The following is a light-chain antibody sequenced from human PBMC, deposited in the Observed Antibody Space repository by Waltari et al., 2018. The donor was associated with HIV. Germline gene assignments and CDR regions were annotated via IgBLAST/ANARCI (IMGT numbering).Light chain of an antibody. Sequence: QLVLTQSPSASASLGASVQLTCTLRSAHSTSAIAWHQQQPEKGPRYLMKLNSDGSHSKGDGIPDRFSGSSSGAERYLTISSLQSDDEADYYCQTWGTGMVFGGGTKLTVL. CDR2: LNSDGSH. V-gene: IGLV4-69*01. CDR3: QTWGTGMV. J-gene: IGLJ2*01. CDR1: SAHSTSA.